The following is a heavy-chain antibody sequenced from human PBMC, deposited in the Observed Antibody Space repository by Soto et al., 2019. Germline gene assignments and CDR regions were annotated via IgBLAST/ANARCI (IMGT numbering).Heavy chain of an antibody. CDR1: GFTFSSYA. J-gene: IGHJ4*02. CDR2: ISYDGSNK. D-gene: IGHD3-22*01. CDR3: ARAAFSSGYLLNY. V-gene: IGHV3-30-3*01. Sequence: VQLVESGGGVVQPGRSLRLSCAASGFTFSSYAMHWVRQAPGKGLEWVAVISYDGSNKYYADSVKGRFTISRDNSKNTLYLQMNSLRAKDTAVYYCARAAFSSGYLLNYWGQGTLVTVSS.